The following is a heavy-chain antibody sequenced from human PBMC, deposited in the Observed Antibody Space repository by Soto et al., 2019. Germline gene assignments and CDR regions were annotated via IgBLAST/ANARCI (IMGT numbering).Heavy chain of an antibody. D-gene: IGHD2-15*01. CDR1: GFRLSDSA. J-gene: IGHJ6*03. CDR3: AKNVCSYPACYPHYYYVYV. CDR2: LTVTVDSA. Sequence: EVKLLESGGGLVQPGGSLRLSCAASGFRLSDSAVCWVRQAPGKGLEWVSSLTVTVDSAFYSDSVKGRFTISRDISKSTLYLQMNSLRAEYTAVYYCAKNVCSYPACYPHYYYVYVWGIWTTVTVSS. V-gene: IGHV3-23*01.